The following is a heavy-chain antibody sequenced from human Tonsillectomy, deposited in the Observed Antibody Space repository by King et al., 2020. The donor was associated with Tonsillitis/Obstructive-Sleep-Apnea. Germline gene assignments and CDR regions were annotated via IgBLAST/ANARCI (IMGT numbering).Heavy chain of an antibody. V-gene: IGHV4-59*01. CDR3: ARDLGIRGAFDI. Sequence: QMQESDPGLVKPSETLSLTCTVSGGSISSYYWSWIRQPPGKGLEWIGYIYYSGSTNYNPSLKSRVTISVDTSKNQFSLKLSSVTAADTAVYYCARDLGIRGAFDIWGQGTMVTVSS. J-gene: IGHJ3*02. CDR1: GGSISSYY. CDR2: IYYSGST. D-gene: IGHD7-27*01.